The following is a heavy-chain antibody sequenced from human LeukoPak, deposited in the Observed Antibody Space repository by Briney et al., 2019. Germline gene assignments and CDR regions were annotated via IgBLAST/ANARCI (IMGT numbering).Heavy chain of an antibody. D-gene: IGHD1-26*01. CDR1: GGSMTSHY. CDR2: VFYSGDT. J-gene: IGHJ4*02. V-gene: IGHV4-59*08. Sequence: SETLSLTCSVSGGSMTSHYWSWIRQPPGKGLEWIAYVFYSGDTNYNPSLKRRVTISVDPSKNQFSLKLDSVTAADTAVYFCARQPYMLGAYYFDFWGQGTLVTVSS. CDR3: ARQPYMLGAYYFDF.